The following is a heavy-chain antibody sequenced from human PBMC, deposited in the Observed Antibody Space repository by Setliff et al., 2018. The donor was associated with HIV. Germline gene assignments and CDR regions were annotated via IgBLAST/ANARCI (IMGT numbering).Heavy chain of an antibody. V-gene: IGHV1-69*04. J-gene: IGHJ4*02. Sequence: ASVKVSCKASGYTFTSYTISWVRQAPGQGLEWMGRIIPILGIANYAQKFQGRVTITADKSTSTAYMELRSLRSDDTAVYYCARDYYDSSGYIFFPGLPDYWGQGTLVTVSS. CDR3: ARDYYDSSGYIFFPGLPDY. CDR1: GYTFTSYT. D-gene: IGHD3-22*01. CDR2: IIPILGIA.